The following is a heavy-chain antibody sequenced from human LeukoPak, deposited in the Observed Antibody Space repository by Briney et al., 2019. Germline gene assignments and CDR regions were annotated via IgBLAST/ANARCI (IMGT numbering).Heavy chain of an antibody. D-gene: IGHD3-9*01. Sequence: GGSLRLSCVASGFTFSSFQMNWVRQAPRKGLEWVSYISSSGSVMSYADSVKGRFTISRDNAKNSLYLHMNSLRAEDTAVYYCARTPTYYDILTDYPYYFDYWGQGTLVTVSS. CDR3: ARTPTYYDILTDYPYYFDY. J-gene: IGHJ4*02. V-gene: IGHV3-48*03. CDR2: ISSSGSVM. CDR1: GFTFSSFQ.